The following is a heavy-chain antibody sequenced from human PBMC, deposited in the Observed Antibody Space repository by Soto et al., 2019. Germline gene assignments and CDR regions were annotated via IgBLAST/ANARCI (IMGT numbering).Heavy chain of an antibody. J-gene: IGHJ4*02. CDR3: VRDLNYKFFFDL. CDR1: GFTFSTYA. Sequence: EGQVVESGGDLVQPGDSLTIACAASGFTFSTYAMSWVRQAPGKGLEWVSGIHTPGTITFYADSVKGRFTISRDNSKNALYLHMRSLRDGDTAVYYCVRDLNYKFFFDLWGQGTLVTVSS. V-gene: IGHV3-23*03. CDR2: IHTPGTIT. D-gene: IGHD3-10*01.